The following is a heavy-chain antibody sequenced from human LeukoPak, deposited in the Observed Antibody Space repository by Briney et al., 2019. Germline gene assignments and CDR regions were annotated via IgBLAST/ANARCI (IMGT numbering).Heavy chain of an antibody. D-gene: IGHD3-10*01. CDR3: ARGDGSGRYCIEY. CDR1: GYTFTDYF. V-gene: IGHV1-2*02. CDR2: INPNSGGT. J-gene: IGHJ4*02. Sequence: ASVNVSCKASGYTFTDYFMHWVRQAPGQGLEWMGWINPNSGGTNYAQRFQGRVTMTRDTSISTVYMELSRLTSDDTAVYYCARGDGSGRYCIEYWGQGTLVAVAS.